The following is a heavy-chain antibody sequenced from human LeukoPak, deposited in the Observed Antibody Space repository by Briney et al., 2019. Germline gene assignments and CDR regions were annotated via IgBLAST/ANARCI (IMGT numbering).Heavy chain of an antibody. V-gene: IGHV3-43*01. D-gene: IGHD5-24*01. CDR2: ISWDGGST. CDR3: AKDLEDGYNSIGAFDY. J-gene: IGHJ4*02. CDR1: GFTFDDYT. Sequence: GGSLRLSCAASGFTFDDYTMHWVRQAPGKGLEWVSLISWDGGSTYYADSVKGRFTISRDNSKNSLYLQMNSLRTEDTALYYCAKDLEDGYNSIGAFDYWGQGTLVTVSS.